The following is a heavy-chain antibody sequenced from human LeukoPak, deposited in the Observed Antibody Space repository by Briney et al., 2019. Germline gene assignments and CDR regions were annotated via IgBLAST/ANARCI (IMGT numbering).Heavy chain of an antibody. V-gene: IGHV4-39*07. J-gene: IGHJ4*02. CDR1: GGSISSSSYY. Sequence: SETLSLTCTVSGGSISSSSYYWGWIRQPPGKGLEWIGSIYYSGSTYYNPSLKSRVTISVDTSKNQFSLKLSSVTAADTAVYYCARARFGEFTFDYWGQGTLVTVSS. D-gene: IGHD3-10*01. CDR2: IYYSGST. CDR3: ARARFGEFTFDY.